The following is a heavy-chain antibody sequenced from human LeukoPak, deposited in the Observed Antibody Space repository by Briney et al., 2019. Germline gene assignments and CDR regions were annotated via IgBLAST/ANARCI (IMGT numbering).Heavy chain of an antibody. Sequence: PGRSLRLSCAASGFTFDDYAMHWVRQAPGKGLEWVSGISWNSGSIGYADSVKGRFTISRDNAKNSLYLQMNSLGAEDTALYYCAKDRSGWLQSLFDYWGQGTLVTVSS. CDR3: AKDRSGWLQSLFDY. CDR2: ISWNSGSI. J-gene: IGHJ4*02. V-gene: IGHV3-9*01. D-gene: IGHD5-24*01. CDR1: GFTFDDYA.